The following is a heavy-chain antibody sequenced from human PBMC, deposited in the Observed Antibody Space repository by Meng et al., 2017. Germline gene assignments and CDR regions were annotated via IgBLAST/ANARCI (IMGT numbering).Heavy chain of an antibody. V-gene: IGHV2-5*02. CDR1: GFSLSTSGVG. Sequence: QITLKESGPTLVKPTQTLPLTCPFSGFSLSTSGVGVGWIRQPPGKALEWLALIYWDDDKRYSPSLKSRLTITKDTSKNQVVLTMTNMDPVDTATYYCAHSREVRTFYWFDPWGQGTLVTVSS. CDR3: AHSREVRTFYWFDP. J-gene: IGHJ5*02. CDR2: IYWDDDK. D-gene: IGHD2/OR15-2a*01.